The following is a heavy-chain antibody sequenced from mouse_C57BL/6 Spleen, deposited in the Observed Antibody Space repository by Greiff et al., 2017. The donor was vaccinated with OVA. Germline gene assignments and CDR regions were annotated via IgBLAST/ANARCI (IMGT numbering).Heavy chain of an antibody. CDR1: GYTFTSYW. J-gene: IGHJ2*01. Sequence: VQLQQPGTELVKPGASVKLSCTASGYTFTSYWMHWVKQRPGQGLEWIGNINPSNGGTNYNEKFKSKATLTVDKSSSTAYMQHSSLTSKNSAVYYCARANFLQPVDYWGQGTTLTVSS. D-gene: IGHD4-1*01. CDR3: ARANFLQPVDY. V-gene: IGHV1-53*01. CDR2: INPSNGGT.